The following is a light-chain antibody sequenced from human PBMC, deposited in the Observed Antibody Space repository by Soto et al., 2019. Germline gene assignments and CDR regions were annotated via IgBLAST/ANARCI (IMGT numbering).Light chain of an antibody. CDR2: GAY. CDR3: QPHNNWPVVT. Sequence: EMVMTQSPATLSVSPGERVTLSCRASRSISRNLAWYQQKPGQAPRLLIYGAYTRVTGIPARFSGSGSGTEFTLTINTLQSEYFAMYYCQPHNNWPVVTFGGGTRVEIK. J-gene: IGKJ4*01. CDR1: RSISRN. V-gene: IGKV3-15*01.